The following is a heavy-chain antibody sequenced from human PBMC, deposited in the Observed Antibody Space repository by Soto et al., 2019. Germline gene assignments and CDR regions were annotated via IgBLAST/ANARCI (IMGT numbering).Heavy chain of an antibody. J-gene: IGHJ6*02. V-gene: IGHV3-7*01. Sequence: GGSLRLSCAASGFTFSSYWMSWVRQAPGKGLEWVANIKQDGSEKYYVDSVKGRFTISRDNAKNSLYLQMNSLRAEDTAVYYCARDRSSGWTSHYYNYYGMDVWGQGTTVTVSS. CDR1: GFTFSSYW. CDR2: IKQDGSEK. D-gene: IGHD6-19*01. CDR3: ARDRSSGWTSHYYNYYGMDV.